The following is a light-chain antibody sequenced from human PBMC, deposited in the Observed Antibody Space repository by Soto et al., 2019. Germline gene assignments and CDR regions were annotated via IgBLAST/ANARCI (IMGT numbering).Light chain of an antibody. J-gene: IGKJ1*01. CDR1: QSVGSN. Sequence: EIVMTQSPATLSASPGERATLSCRASQSVGSNLAWYQQKPGQAPRLLIYGASTTATGIPDRFSGSGSGTEFTLTISSRQCEDFAVYYCQQYYNLWTFGQGIKVEIK. CDR2: GAS. CDR3: QQYYNLWT. V-gene: IGKV3-15*01.